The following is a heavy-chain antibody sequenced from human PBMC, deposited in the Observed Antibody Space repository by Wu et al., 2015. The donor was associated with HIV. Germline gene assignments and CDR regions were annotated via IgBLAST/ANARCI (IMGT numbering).Heavy chain of an antibody. V-gene: IGHV1-2*02. CDR2: INPNSGGT. D-gene: IGHD3-10*01. CDR3: ARVYGSGTYYPPYYYYGMDV. Sequence: VQLVQSGVEVKKPGASVKVSCKASGYKFTGYYLHWVRQAPGQGLEWTGWINPNSGGTNYAQKFQDRVSMTRDTSSSAAYMELSRLRSDDTAVYYCARVYGSGTYYPPYYYYGMDVWGQGTTVTVSS. CDR1: GYKFTGYY. J-gene: IGHJ6*02.